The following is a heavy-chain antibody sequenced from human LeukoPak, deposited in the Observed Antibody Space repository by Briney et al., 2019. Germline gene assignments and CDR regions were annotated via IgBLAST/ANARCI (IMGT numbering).Heavy chain of an antibody. CDR3: ARQHQQLVPIGYYYYMDV. CDR2: ISSSGSTI. V-gene: IGHV3-48*03. CDR1: GFTFSSYE. D-gene: IGHD6-13*01. J-gene: IGHJ6*03. Sequence: GGSLRLSCAASGFTFSSYEMNWVRQAPGKGLEWVSYISSSGSTIYYADSVKGRFTISRDNAKNSLYLQMNSLRAEDTAVYYCARQHQQLVPIGYYYYMDVWGKGTTVTVSS.